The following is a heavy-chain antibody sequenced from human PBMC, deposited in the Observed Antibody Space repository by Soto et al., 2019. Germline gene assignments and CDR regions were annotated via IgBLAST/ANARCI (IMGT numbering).Heavy chain of an antibody. Sequence: SVKVSCKASGGTFSSYAISWVRQAPGQGLEWMGGIIPIFGTANYAQKLQGRVTMTTDTSTSTAYMELRSLRSDDTAVYYCASSGYYNKYFDYWGQGTLVTAPQ. D-gene: IGHD3-22*01. CDR2: IIPIFGTA. V-gene: IGHV1-69*05. J-gene: IGHJ4*02. CDR1: GGTFSSYA. CDR3: ASSGYYNKYFDY.